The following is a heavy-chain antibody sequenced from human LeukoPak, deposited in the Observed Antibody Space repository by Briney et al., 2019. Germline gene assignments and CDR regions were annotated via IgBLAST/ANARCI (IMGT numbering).Heavy chain of an antibody. CDR1: GGSISSSNW. D-gene: IGHD3-10*01. J-gene: IGHJ6*02. CDR3: ARDEGYYYGSGDSYGMDV. CDR2: IYHSGST. V-gene: IGHV4-4*02. Sequence: SETLSLTCAVSGGSISSSNWWSWVRQPPGKGLEWIGEIYHSGSTNYNPSLKSRVTISVDKSKNQFSLKLSSVTAADTAVYYCARDEGYYYGSGDSYGMDVWGQGTTVTVSS.